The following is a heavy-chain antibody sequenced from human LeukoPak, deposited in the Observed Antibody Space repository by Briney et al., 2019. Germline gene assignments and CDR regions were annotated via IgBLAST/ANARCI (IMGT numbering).Heavy chain of an antibody. D-gene: IGHD5-18*01. V-gene: IGHV1-2*02. CDR2: INPNSGGT. Sequence: ASVKVSCKASGYTFTGYYMHWVRQAPGQGLEWMGWINPNSGGTNYAQKFQGRVTMTRDTSISTAYMGLSRLRSDDTAVYYCAGGTNSYGSYFDYWGQGTLVTVSS. J-gene: IGHJ4*02. CDR3: AGGTNSYGSYFDY. CDR1: GYTFTGYY.